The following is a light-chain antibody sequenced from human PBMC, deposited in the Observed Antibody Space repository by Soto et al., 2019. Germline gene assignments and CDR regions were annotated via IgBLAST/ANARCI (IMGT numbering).Light chain of an antibody. CDR2: MVS. CDR1: EYLIHNDGNTY. V-gene: IGKV2-30*02. Sequence: DVGMTQSPLSLPVTLGQSASISCRSSEYLIHNDGNTYLSWFHQRPGQSPRRLIYMVSTRDSGVPDRFSGSGSGTDFTLTIGRLEPEDFAVYFCQQYGSSPRTFGQGTKVEIK. J-gene: IGKJ1*01. CDR3: QQYGSSPRT.